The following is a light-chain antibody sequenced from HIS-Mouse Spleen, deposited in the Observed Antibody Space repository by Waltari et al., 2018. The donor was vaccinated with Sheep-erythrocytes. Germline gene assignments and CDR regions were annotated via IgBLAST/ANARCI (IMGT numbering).Light chain of an antibody. CDR2: AAS. Sequence: TGDRVTITCRASQGISSYLAWYRQKPGKAPKLLIYAASTLQSGVPSRFSGSGSGTDFTLTISCLQSEDFATYYCQQYYSYPYTFGQGTKLEIK. CDR3: QQYYSYPYT. J-gene: IGKJ2*01. CDR1: QGISSY. V-gene: IGKV1-8*01.